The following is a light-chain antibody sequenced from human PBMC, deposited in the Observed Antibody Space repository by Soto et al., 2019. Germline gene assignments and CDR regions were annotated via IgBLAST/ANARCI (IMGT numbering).Light chain of an antibody. CDR2: DAS. J-gene: IGKJ4*01. CDR1: QDISNY. V-gene: IGKV1-33*01. Sequence: DIQMTQSPSSLSTSVGDRVTITCQARQDISNYLNWYQQKPGKAPKLLIYDASNLETGVPSRFSGSGPGTDFTCTISSLQPEDIGTYYCQQYDDLPLTFGGGTNVEIK. CDR3: QQYDDLPLT.